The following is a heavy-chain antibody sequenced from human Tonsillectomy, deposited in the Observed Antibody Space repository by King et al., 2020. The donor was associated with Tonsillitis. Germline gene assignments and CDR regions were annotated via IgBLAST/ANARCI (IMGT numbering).Heavy chain of an antibody. D-gene: IGHD4-23*01. V-gene: IGHV3-15*01. J-gene: IGHJ4*02. Sequence: VQLVESGGGLLKPGESLRLSCVASGFTFNNAWMSWVRQAPGKGLEWVGRIKSKNDGETTDYGAPVKGRFTISRDDSKNTLYLHMNSLKTEDTAVCYCTTDVGNSINFDNWGQGTLVTVSS. CDR3: TTDVGNSINFDN. CDR2: IKSKNDGETT. CDR1: GFTFNNAW.